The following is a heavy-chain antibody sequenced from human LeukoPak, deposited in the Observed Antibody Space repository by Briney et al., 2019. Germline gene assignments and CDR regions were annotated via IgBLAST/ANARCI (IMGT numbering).Heavy chain of an antibody. Sequence: PSETLSLTCTVSGGSISSYYWSWIRQPPGKGLEWIGYIYYSGNTNYSPSLKSRVTISVDTSKNQFSLKLSSVTAADTAVYYCASDRSWSHFDPWGQGTLVSVSS. J-gene: IGHJ5*02. CDR2: IYYSGNT. D-gene: IGHD1-26*01. CDR1: GGSISSYY. V-gene: IGHV4-59*01. CDR3: ASDRSWSHFDP.